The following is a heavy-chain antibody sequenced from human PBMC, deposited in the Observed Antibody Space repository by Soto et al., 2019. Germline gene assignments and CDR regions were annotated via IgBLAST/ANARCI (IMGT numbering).Heavy chain of an antibody. CDR3: ARDGGYSYGFDY. V-gene: IGHV1-3*04. J-gene: IGHJ4*02. CDR2: INTSNGNT. CDR1: GYTFTSYY. D-gene: IGHD5-18*01. Sequence: ASVKVSCKASGYTFTSYYMHWVRQAPGQRLEWMGWINTSNGNTNYSQKFQGRVTITRDTSASTAYMELSSLTSEDTAVYYCARDGGYSYGFDYWGQGTLVTVSS.